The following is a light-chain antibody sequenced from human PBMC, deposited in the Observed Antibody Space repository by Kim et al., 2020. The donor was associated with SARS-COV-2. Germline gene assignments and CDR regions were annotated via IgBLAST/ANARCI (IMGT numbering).Light chain of an antibody. Sequence: ALVRTVRSTSRQDSSRNYYASCYQQQPGRAPLLVIYGKNNRPSGIPDRFSGCSSGHTASLTITGAKAEDEADYYCNSRDSSVNHLVFGGGTQLTVL. CDR2: GKN. V-gene: IGLV3-19*01. CDR1: SSRNYY. J-gene: IGLJ3*02. CDR3: NSRDSSVNHLV.